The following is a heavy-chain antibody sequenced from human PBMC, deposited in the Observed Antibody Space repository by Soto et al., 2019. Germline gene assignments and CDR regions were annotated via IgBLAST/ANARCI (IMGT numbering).Heavy chain of an antibody. CDR1: GGSISSSSYY. V-gene: IGHV4-39*01. CDR3: ASGGGIAVAGTFDY. D-gene: IGHD6-19*01. J-gene: IGHJ4*02. Sequence: SETLSLTCTVSGGSISSSSYYWGWIRQPPGKGLEWIGSIYYSGSTYYNPSLKSRVTISVDTSKNQSSLKLSSVTATDTAVYYCASGGGIAVAGTFDYWGQGTLVTVSS. CDR2: IYYSGST.